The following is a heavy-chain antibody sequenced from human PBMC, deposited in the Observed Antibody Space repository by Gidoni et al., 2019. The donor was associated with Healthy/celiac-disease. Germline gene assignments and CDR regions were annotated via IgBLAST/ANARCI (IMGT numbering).Heavy chain of an antibody. Sequence: QVQLVQSGAEVKKPGDSVKVYCKASGYTFTGYYMHWVRQAPGQGLVWMGWINPNSGGTNYAQKFQGRVTMTRDTSISTAYMELSRRRSDDTAVYYCARGAGYSSGWYDVGWFDPWGQGTLVTVSS. CDR1: GYTFTGYY. V-gene: IGHV1-2*02. J-gene: IGHJ5*02. CDR2: INPNSGGT. D-gene: IGHD6-19*01. CDR3: ARGAGYSSGWYDVGWFDP.